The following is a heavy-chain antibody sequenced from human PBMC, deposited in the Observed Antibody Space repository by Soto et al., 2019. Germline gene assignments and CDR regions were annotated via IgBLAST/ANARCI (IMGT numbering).Heavy chain of an antibody. Sequence: VQLVESGGGLVQPGGSLRLSCAASGFTFSSYWMHWVRQAPGKGLVWVSRINSDGSSTSYADSVKGRFTISRDNAKNTLYLQMNSLRAEDTAVYYCARVTPGYSYGQTYYYYGMDVWGQGTTVTVSS. CDR3: ARVTPGYSYGQTYYYYGMDV. CDR1: GFTFSSYW. D-gene: IGHD5-18*01. V-gene: IGHV3-74*01. CDR2: INSDGSST. J-gene: IGHJ6*02.